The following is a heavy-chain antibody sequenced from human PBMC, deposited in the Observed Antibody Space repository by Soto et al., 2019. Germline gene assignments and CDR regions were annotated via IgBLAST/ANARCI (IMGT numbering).Heavy chain of an antibody. D-gene: IGHD6-6*01. CDR3: TRKLVSFDDTFDI. Sequence: PGGSLRLSCAASGFTFSGSSMHWVRQASWKGLEWVGRIRSKANSYATAYAASVKGRFTISRDDSKNTAYLQMNSLKTEGTAVYYCTRKLVSFDDTFDIWGQGKMVTV. CDR2: IRSKANSYAT. CDR1: GFTFSGSS. V-gene: IGHV3-73*01. J-gene: IGHJ3*02.